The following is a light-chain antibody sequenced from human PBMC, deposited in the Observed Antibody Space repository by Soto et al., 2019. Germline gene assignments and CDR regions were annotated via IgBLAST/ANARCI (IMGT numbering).Light chain of an antibody. V-gene: IGKV1-5*01. CDR3: QKYNSAPLT. Sequence: DIQMPQSPSTLSASVGDTFTVTCRASQGVSGWLAWYQQKTGEAAKLLIYDASALPRGVPSRFSGSGSGTDFTLPISSLQPEDVATYYCQKYNSAPLTFGGGTKVDIK. J-gene: IGKJ4*01. CDR1: QGVSGW. CDR2: DAS.